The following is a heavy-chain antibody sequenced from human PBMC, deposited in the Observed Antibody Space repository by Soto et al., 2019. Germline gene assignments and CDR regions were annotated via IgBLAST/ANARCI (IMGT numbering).Heavy chain of an antibody. Sequence: SETLSLTCTVSGGSISRSSYYWGWIRQPPGKGLEWIGSIYYSGSTYYNPSLKGRVTISMDTSKNQFSLRLTSVTAADTAVYYCARDTSSTSLRAEYFQFWGQGTQVTVSS. D-gene: IGHD6-13*01. V-gene: IGHV4-39*02. CDR1: GGSISRSSYY. CDR3: ARDTSSTSLRAEYFQF. J-gene: IGHJ1*01. CDR2: IYYSGST.